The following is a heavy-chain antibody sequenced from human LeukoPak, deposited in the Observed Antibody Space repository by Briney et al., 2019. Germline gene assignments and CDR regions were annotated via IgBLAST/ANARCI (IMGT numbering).Heavy chain of an antibody. D-gene: IGHD4-11*01. V-gene: IGHV4-31*03. Sequence: SETLSLTCTVSGGSISSGGYYWSWIRQHPGKGLEWIGYIYYSGSTYYNPSLKSRVTISADTSKNQFSLKLSSVTAADTAVYYCARGGYSTYAYNWFDPWGQGTLVTVSS. CDR2: IYYSGST. CDR1: GGSISSGGYY. CDR3: ARGGYSTYAYNWFDP. J-gene: IGHJ5*02.